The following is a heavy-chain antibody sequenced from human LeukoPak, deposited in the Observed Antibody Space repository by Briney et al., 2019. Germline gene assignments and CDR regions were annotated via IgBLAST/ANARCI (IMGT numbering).Heavy chain of an antibody. D-gene: IGHD3-3*02. Sequence: GGSLRLSCAASGFMFSTYTINWVRQAPGKGLEWVSSISSTSTYIYYGDSVKGRFTISRDNAKNSLYLQMNSLRVEDTAVYFCARAFGPMSIFDYWGREPWSPSPQ. CDR2: ISSTSTYI. J-gene: IGHJ4*02. CDR1: GFMFSTYT. V-gene: IGHV3-21*01. CDR3: ARAFGPMSIFDY.